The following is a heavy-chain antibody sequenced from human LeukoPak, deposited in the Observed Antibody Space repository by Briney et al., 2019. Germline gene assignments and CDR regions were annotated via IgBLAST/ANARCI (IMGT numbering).Heavy chain of an antibody. Sequence: GASVTVSCKASGYTFIGYYIHWVRQAPGEGLEWMGWVNPNSGRTHYAQKFLGRVTMTRDTSINAAYMELRMLNFDDTAVFYCARDRLVGGSGVDYWGQGTLVTVSS. CDR3: ARDRLVGGSGVDY. D-gene: IGHD3-10*01. CDR1: GYTFIGYY. CDR2: VNPNSGRT. J-gene: IGHJ4*02. V-gene: IGHV1-2*02.